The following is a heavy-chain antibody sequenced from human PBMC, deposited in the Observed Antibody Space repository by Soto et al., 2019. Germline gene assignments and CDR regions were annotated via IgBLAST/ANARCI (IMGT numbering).Heavy chain of an antibody. CDR2: ISSSGSTI. V-gene: IGHV3-11*01. Sequence: GKSLRLSCAASGFTFSDYYLSWIRQAPGKGLEWVSYISSSGSTIYYADSVKGRFTISRENAKNSLYLQMKSLRVGDTAEHYCSSGGGDYIWGRHLNYYMDVWGRGTTVTVSS. CDR1: GFTFSDYY. D-gene: IGHD3-16*01. CDR3: SSGGGDYIWGRHLNYYMDV. J-gene: IGHJ6*03.